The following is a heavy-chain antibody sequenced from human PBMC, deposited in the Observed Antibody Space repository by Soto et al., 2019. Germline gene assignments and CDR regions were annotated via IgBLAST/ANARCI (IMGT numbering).Heavy chain of an antibody. V-gene: IGHV3-7*01. Sequence: GGSLRLSCAASGFTFSSYWMSWVRQAPGKGLEWVANIKQDGSEKYYVDSVKGRFTISRDNAKNSLYLQMNSLRAEDTAVYYFARDATRGASSTAYYYYYYMDVWGKGTTVTVSS. CDR2: IKQDGSEK. CDR1: GFTFSSYW. D-gene: IGHD2-2*01. J-gene: IGHJ6*03. CDR3: ARDATRGASSTAYYYYYYMDV.